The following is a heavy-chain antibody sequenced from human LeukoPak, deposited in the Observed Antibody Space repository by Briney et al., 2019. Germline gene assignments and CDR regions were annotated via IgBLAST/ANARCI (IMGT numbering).Heavy chain of an antibody. J-gene: IGHJ5*02. Sequence: SQTLSLTCIVSGGSISSGDYSWSWIRQPAGKGLEWIGSICYSGSTYYNPSLKSRVTISVDTSKNQFSLKLSSVTAADTAVYYCARDGLTYCGGDCYSSYGFDPWGQGTLVTVSS. D-gene: IGHD2-21*02. CDR2: ICYSGST. CDR1: GGSISSGDYS. V-gene: IGHV4-30-4*07. CDR3: ARDGLTYCGGDCYSSYGFDP.